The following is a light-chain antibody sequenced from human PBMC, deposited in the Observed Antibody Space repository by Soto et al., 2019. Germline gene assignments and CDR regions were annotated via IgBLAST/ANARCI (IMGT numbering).Light chain of an antibody. V-gene: IGKV3-11*01. J-gene: IGKJ5*01. CDR1: QSVSSY. CDR3: QQRSNWPPEVT. CDR2: DAS. Sequence: PGERATLSCRASQSVSSYLSWYQQKPGQAPRLLIYDASNRATGIPARFSGSGSGTDFTLTISSLEPEDFAVYYCQQRSNWPPEVTFGQGTRLEIK.